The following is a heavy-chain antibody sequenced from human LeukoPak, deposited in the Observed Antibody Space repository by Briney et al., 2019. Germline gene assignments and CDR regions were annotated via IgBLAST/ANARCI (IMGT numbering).Heavy chain of an antibody. Sequence: PGGSLRLSCEAFGFTFSSYAMHWVRQAPGKGLEWVAVISYSGGAQKFYADSVNGRFTISRDNSKNTLFLQMDSLRPDDTAVYYCVRDPTAVSNQPQYSFDYWGQGTLVIVSS. CDR3: VRDPTAVSNQPQYSFDY. D-gene: IGHD4-17*01. CDR1: GFTFSSYA. CDR2: ISYSGGAQK. J-gene: IGHJ4*02. V-gene: IGHV3-30*04.